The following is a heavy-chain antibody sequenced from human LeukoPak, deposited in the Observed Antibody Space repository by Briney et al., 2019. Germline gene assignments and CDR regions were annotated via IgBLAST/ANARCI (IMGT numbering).Heavy chain of an antibody. CDR1: GGSISSYY. CDR2: IYYSGST. Sequence: SETLSLTCTVSGGSISSYYCSWIRQPPGKGLEWIGYIYYSGSTNYNPSLKSRVTISVDTSKNQFSLKLSSVTAADTAVYYCARGVTPYDAFDIWGQGTMVTVSS. D-gene: IGHD3-10*01. CDR3: ARGVTPYDAFDI. V-gene: IGHV4-59*08. J-gene: IGHJ3*02.